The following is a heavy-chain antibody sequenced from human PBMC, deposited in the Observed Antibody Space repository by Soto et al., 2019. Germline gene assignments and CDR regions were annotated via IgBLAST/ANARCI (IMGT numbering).Heavy chain of an antibody. CDR3: AKDRSYCTNGVCSLLDY. D-gene: IGHD2-8*01. CDR2: ISYDGSNR. CDR1: GFTFNNYG. J-gene: IGHJ4*02. V-gene: IGHV3-30*18. Sequence: GGSLRLSCAASGFTFNNYGMHWVRQAPGKGLEWVAVISYDGSNRYYVDSVKGRFTISRDNSKNTLYLQMNSLRAEDTAVYYCAKDRSYCTNGVCSLLDYWGQGTLVTVSS.